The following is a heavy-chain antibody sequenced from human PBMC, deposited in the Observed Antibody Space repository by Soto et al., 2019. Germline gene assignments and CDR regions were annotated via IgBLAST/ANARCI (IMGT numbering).Heavy chain of an antibody. CDR3: AKGYSGGWPYYFDY. V-gene: IGHV3-23*01. D-gene: IGHD6-19*01. J-gene: IGHJ4*02. CDR1: GFTFSNYA. Sequence: EVQLLESGGGLVQPGGSLRLSCAASGFTFSNYAMSWVRQAPRKGLEWVSGISGSGDTSYYADSVKGRFTISRDNSKNTLYLQMNTLRAEDTAVYYCAKGYSGGWPYYFDYWGQGPLVTVSS. CDR2: ISGSGDTS.